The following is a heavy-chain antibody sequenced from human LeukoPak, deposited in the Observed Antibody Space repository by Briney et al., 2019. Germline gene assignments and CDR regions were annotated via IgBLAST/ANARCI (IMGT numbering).Heavy chain of an antibody. Sequence: PSETLSLTCTVSRASIGSGGYYWSWIRQHPGEGLEWIAYISNSGSSYYNPSLQSRLSISRDTSKNQFSLRLSFVTVADTVVYFCASVDWESYYFDYWGQGALVTVSS. CDR3: ASVDWESYYFDY. CDR2: ISNSGSS. V-gene: IGHV4-31*03. CDR1: RASIGSGGYY. J-gene: IGHJ4*02. D-gene: IGHD1-26*01.